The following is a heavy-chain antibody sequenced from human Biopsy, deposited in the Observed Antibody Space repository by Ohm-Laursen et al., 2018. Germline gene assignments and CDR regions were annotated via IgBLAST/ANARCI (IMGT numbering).Heavy chain of an antibody. D-gene: IGHD6-19*01. CDR3: ARVGSGWAPFDK. CDR2: IFKDGNT. J-gene: IGHJ4*02. Sequence: GTLSLTCAVSGYSISSDYRWGWIRQSPGKTLEWLGNIFKDGNTHYNPSLRDRLIISIDTSKNQFSLMMPSVSGADTAVYFCARVGSGWAPFDKWGPGTLVTVSS. CDR1: GYSISSDYR. V-gene: IGHV4-38-2*01.